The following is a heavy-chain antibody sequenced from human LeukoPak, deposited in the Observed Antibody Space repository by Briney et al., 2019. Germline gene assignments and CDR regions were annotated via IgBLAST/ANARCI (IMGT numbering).Heavy chain of an antibody. CDR3: ARDRSLGSSWLLPASPIKNWFDP. Sequence: ASVKVSCKASGYTFNTYGITWVRQAPGQGLEWMGWISGYNGKTKYAQNLQDRVTMTTDTSTTTAYLELSSLRSDDTAVYYCARDRSLGSSWLLPASPIKNWFDPWGQGTLVTVSA. J-gene: IGHJ5*02. CDR1: GYTFNTYG. V-gene: IGHV1-18*01. CDR2: ISGYNGKT. D-gene: IGHD6-13*01.